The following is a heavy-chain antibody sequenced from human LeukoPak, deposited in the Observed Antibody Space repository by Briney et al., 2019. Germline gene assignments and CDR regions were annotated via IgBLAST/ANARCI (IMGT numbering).Heavy chain of an antibody. V-gene: IGHV1-69*05. CDR3: ARDGQAMAKPRGWFDP. CDR1: GGTFSSYA. CDR2: IIPIFGTA. Sequence: GASVKVSCKASGGTFSSYAISWVRQAPGQGLEWMGGIIPIFGTANYAQKFQGRVPIPTDQSTSTAYMELSSLRSEDTAVYYCARDGQAMAKPRGWFDPWGQGTLVTVSS. J-gene: IGHJ5*02. D-gene: IGHD5-18*01.